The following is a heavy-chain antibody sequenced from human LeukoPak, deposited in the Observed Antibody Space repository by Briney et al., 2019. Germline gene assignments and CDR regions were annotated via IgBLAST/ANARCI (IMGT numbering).Heavy chain of an antibody. CDR3: ARERGYGDLQYFDY. V-gene: IGHV1-69*01. D-gene: IGHD4-17*01. CDR2: IIPIFGTA. J-gene: IGHJ4*02. Sequence: GASVKVSCKASGGTFSSYAISWVRQAPGQGLEWMGGIIPIFGTANYAQKFQGRVTITADESTGTAYMELSSLRSEDTAVYYCARERGYGDLQYFDYWGQGTLVTVSS. CDR1: GGTFSSYA.